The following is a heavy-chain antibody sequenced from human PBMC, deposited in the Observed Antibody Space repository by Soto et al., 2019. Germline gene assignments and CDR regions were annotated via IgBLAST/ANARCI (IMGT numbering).Heavy chain of an antibody. CDR3: ARDKGYCSGASCPDFDY. Sequence: QVQLVQSGAEVKKPGSSVKVSCKASGGTLSSYTFSWVRQAPGQGLEWMGRIIPNLGITNYAQKFQGRINIIVDKSTSTAYMELSSLRSEDTAVYYCARDKGYCSGASCPDFDYWGQGTLVTVSS. CDR2: IIPNLGIT. J-gene: IGHJ4*02. V-gene: IGHV1-69*08. CDR1: GGTLSSYT. D-gene: IGHD2-15*01.